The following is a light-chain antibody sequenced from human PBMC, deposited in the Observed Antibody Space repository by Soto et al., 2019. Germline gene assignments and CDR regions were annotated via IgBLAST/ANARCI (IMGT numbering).Light chain of an antibody. CDR1: QSVSSSY. J-gene: IGKJ1*01. CDR3: QQYGSSPLWT. V-gene: IGKV3-20*01. CDR2: GAS. Sequence: EIVLTQSPGTLSLAPGERATLSGRAIQSVSSSYLAWYQQRPGQAPRLLIYGASSRATGIPDRFSGSGSGTDFTLTISRLEPEDLAVYYCQQYGSSPLWTFGQGTQWDIK.